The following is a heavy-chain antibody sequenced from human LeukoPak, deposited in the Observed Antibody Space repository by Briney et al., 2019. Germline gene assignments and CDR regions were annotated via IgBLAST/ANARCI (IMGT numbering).Heavy chain of an antibody. CDR3: AKTIAALSDYYYMDV. J-gene: IGHJ6*03. CDR1: GFTFSSYA. CDR2: ISGSGGST. D-gene: IGHD6-6*01. Sequence: GGSLRLSCAASGFTFSSYAMSWVRQAPGKGLEWVSAISGSGGSTYYADSVKGWFTISRDNSKNTLYLQMNSLRAEDTAVYYCAKTIAALSDYYYMDVWGKGTTVTVSS. V-gene: IGHV3-23*01.